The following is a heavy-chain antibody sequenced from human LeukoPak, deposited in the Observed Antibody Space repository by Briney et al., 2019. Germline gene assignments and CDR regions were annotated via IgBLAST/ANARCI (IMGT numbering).Heavy chain of an antibody. CDR1: GGSISNSY. CDR2: IYTSGST. J-gene: IGHJ4*02. V-gene: IGHV4-4*07. CDR3: ARGHTAVTRHFDF. Sequence: SETLSLTCTVSGGSISNSYWSWIRQPAGKGLEWIGRIYTSGSTNYNPSLKSRVTMSVDTSKKQLSLKLSSVTAADTAVYYCARGHTAVTRHFDFWGQGTLVTVSS. D-gene: IGHD4-17*01.